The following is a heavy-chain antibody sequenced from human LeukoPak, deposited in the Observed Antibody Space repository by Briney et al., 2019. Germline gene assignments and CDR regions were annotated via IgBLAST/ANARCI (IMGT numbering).Heavy chain of an antibody. CDR2: IYYSGST. Sequence: SETLSLTCTVSGGSISSYYWSWIRQPPGKGLEWIGYIYYSGSTSYNPSLKSRVTISVDTSKNQFSLKLSSVTAADTAVYYCARHSIVVVPAATNWFDPWGQGTLVTVSS. V-gene: IGHV4-59*08. CDR1: GGSISSYY. CDR3: ARHSIVVVPAATNWFDP. D-gene: IGHD2-2*01. J-gene: IGHJ5*02.